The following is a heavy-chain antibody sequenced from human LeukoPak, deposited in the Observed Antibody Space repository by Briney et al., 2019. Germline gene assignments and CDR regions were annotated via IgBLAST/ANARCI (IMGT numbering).Heavy chain of an antibody. CDR2: ITGSGGST. J-gene: IGHJ4*02. Sequence: GGSLRLSCAASGFTFSSYAMSWVRQAPGKGLEWVSAITGSGGSTFYADSVKGRFTISRDNSKNTLYLQMNRLSAADTAVYYCANARSYTDYWGQGTLATVSS. CDR3: ANARSYTDY. V-gene: IGHV3-23*01. CDR1: GFTFSSYA. D-gene: IGHD1-26*01.